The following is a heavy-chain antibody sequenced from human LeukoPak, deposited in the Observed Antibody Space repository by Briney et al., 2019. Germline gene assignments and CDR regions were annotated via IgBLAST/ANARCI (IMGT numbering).Heavy chain of an antibody. J-gene: IGHJ4*02. V-gene: IGHV4-59*12. CDR1: GGSISSYY. D-gene: IGHD2-2*01. CDR2: IYYSGST. Sequence: SETLSLTCTVSGGSISSYYWSWIRQPPGKGLEWIGYIYYSGSTNYNPSLKSRVTISVDTSKNQFSLKLSSVTAADTAVYYCARGTGGGDIVVVPAALFDYWGQGTLVTVSS. CDR3: ARGTGGGDIVVVPAALFDY.